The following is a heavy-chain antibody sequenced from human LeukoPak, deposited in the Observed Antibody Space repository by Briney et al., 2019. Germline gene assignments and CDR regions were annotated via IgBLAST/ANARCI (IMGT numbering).Heavy chain of an antibody. CDR3: ARAWELLAGVYYFDY. D-gene: IGHD1-26*01. CDR1: GYTFTGYY. Sequence: ASVKVSCKASGYTFTGYYMHGVRQAPGQGLEWMGWINPNSGGTNYAQKFQGRVTMSRDTSISTAYMELSRLRSDDTAVYYCARAWELLAGVYYFDYWGQGTLVTVSS. CDR2: INPNSGGT. J-gene: IGHJ4*02. V-gene: IGHV1-2*02.